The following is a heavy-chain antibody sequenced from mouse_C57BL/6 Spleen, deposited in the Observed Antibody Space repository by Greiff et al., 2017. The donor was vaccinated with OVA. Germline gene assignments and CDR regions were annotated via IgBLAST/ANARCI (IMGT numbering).Heavy chain of an antibody. J-gene: IGHJ4*01. CDR3: ARLAHWEAMDY. CDR1: GFTFSDYG. CDR2: ISSGSSTI. D-gene: IGHD4-1*01. Sequence: EVKLVESGGGLVKPGGSLKLSCAASGFTFSDYGMHWVRQAPEKGLEWVAYISSGSSTIYYADTVKGRFTISRDNAKNTLFLQMTSLRSEDTAMYYCARLAHWEAMDYWGQGTSVTVSS. V-gene: IGHV5-17*01.